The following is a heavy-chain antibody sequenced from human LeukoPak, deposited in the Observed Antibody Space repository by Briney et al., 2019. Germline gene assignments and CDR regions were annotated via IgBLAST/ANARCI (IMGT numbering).Heavy chain of an antibody. CDR3: ARSSRRGYSSYDAFDI. J-gene: IGHJ3*02. V-gene: IGHV4-4*07. CDR2: IYTSGST. D-gene: IGHD5-18*01. CDR1: GGSISSYY. Sequence: SETLSLTCTVSGGSISSYYWSWIRQPAGKGLEWFGRIYTSGSTNYNPSLKSRVTMSVDTSKNQFSLKLSSVTAADTAVYYCARSSRRGYSSYDAFDIWGQGTVVTVSS.